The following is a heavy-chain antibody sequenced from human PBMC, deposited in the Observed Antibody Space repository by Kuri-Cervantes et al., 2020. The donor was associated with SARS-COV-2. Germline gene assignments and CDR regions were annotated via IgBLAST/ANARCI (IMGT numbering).Heavy chain of an antibody. CDR2: IIPIFGTA. D-gene: IGHD1-26*01. J-gene: IGHJ6*02. V-gene: IGHV1-69*06. Sequence: SVKVSCKASGGTFSSYAISWVRQAPGQGLEWMGGIIPIFGTANYAQKFQGRATITADKSTSTAYMELSSLRSEDTAVYYCARERSIPRYSGSYYAYYGMYVWGQGTTVTVSS. CDR3: ARERSIPRYSGSYYAYYGMYV. CDR1: GGTFSSYA.